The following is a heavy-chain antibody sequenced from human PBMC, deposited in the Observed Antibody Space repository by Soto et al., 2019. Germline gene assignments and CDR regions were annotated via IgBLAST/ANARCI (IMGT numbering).Heavy chain of an antibody. Sequence: QVQLQQWGAGLLKPSETLSLTCAVYGGSFSGYYWSWIRQPPGKGLEWIGEINHIGSTNYNPSLKSRVTISVDTSKNQFSLKLSSVTAADTAVYYCARGQVAARPGRWFDPWGQGTLVTVSS. D-gene: IGHD6-6*01. J-gene: IGHJ5*02. CDR3: ARGQVAARPGRWFDP. CDR1: GGSFSGYY. V-gene: IGHV4-34*01. CDR2: INHIGST.